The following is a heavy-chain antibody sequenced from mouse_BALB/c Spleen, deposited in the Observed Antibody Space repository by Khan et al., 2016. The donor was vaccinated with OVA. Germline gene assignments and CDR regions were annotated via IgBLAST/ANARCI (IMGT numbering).Heavy chain of an antibody. CDR1: GFSLIKYG. CDR2: IWGDGSI. J-gene: IGHJ4*01. D-gene: IGHD2-2*01. V-gene: IGHV2-3*01. Sequence: QVQLKESGPGLVAPSQSLSITCTVSGFSLIKYGVTWVRQPPGKGLEWLGVIWGDGSINYHSSLISRLTISKDTSKSPVFLKLNSRLTDDTAMYYCAKRGGGYDDGAMDYWGQGTSVIVSS. CDR3: AKRGGGYDDGAMDY.